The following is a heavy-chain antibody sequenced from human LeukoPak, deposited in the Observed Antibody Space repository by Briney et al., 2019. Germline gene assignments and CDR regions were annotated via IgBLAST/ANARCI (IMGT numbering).Heavy chain of an antibody. CDR2: ISSSSTYI. CDR3: ARDLWVTTPNFDY. Sequence: GGSLRLSCAASGFSFSSYSMNWVRQAPGEGLEWVSSISSSSTYIYYADSVKGRFTISRDNAKNSLYLQMNSLRAEDTAVYYCARDLWVTTPNFDYWGQGTLVTVSS. V-gene: IGHV3-21*01. J-gene: IGHJ4*02. D-gene: IGHD4-17*01. CDR1: GFSFSSYS.